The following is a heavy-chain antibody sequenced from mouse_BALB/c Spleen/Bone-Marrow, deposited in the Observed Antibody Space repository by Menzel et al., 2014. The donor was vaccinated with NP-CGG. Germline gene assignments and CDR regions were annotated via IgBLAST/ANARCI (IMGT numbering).Heavy chain of an antibody. V-gene: IGHV2-6-7*01. Sequence: QVQLKESGPGLVAPSQSLSITCTVSGFSLTGYGVNWVRQPPGRGLEWLGMIWGDGSTDYNSALKSRLSISKDNSKSQVFLKMNSLQTDDTARYYCARDGGYGWFAYWGQGTLVTVSA. CDR2: IWGDGST. CDR1: GFSLTGYG. D-gene: IGHD2-2*01. CDR3: ARDGGYGWFAY. J-gene: IGHJ3*01.